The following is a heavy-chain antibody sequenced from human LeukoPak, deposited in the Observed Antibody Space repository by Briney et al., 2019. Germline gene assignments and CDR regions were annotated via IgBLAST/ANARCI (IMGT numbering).Heavy chain of an antibody. J-gene: IGHJ4*02. CDR1: GGAISSYY. V-gene: IGHV4-4*07. CDR2: IYTSGST. D-gene: IGHD3/OR15-3a*01. Sequence: SETLSLTCTVSGGAISSYYWSWIRQPAGKGLEWIGRIYTSGSTNYNPSLKSRVTMSVDTSKKQFSMKLSSVTAADTAVYYCARAAPLGRGLDYWGQGTLVTVSS. CDR3: ARAAPLGRGLDY.